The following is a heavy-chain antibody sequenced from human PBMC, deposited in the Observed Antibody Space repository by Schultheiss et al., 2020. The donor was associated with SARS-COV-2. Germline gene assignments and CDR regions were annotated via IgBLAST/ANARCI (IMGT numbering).Heavy chain of an antibody. J-gene: IGHJ6*02. CDR1: GYTFTSSY. CDR2: INPSGGST. CDR3: ARGGVGEQQLVKVRYYYGMDV. Sequence: ASVKVSCKASGYTFTSSYIHWVRQAPGEGLEWMGIINPSGGSTRYEQKLQGRVTMTRDTSTSTVYMELSSLRSDDTAVYYCARGGVGEQQLVKVRYYYGMDVWGQGTTVTVSS. V-gene: IGHV1-46*04. D-gene: IGHD6-13*01.